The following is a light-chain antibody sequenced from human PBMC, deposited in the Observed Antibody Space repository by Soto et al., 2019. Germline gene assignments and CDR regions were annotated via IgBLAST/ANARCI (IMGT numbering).Light chain of an antibody. V-gene: IGLV2-23*02. Sequence: QSPLTQPASVSGSPGQSITISCTGTSSDVGSNNLVSWYQQHADKAPKLMIYDVSKRPSGISNRFSGSKSGSTASLTISGLQAEDEADYYCCSYAGSTTSWVFGGGTKVTVL. CDR3: CSYAGSTTSWV. CDR1: SSDVGSNNL. J-gene: IGLJ3*02. CDR2: DVS.